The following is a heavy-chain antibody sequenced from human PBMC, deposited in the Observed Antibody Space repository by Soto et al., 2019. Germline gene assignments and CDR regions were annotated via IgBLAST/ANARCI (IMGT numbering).Heavy chain of an antibody. V-gene: IGHV1-69*04. CDR2: IIPILGIA. J-gene: IGHJ3*02. CDR1: GYTFTSYD. Sequence: SVKVSCKASGYTFTSYDINWVRQAPGQGLEWMGRIIPILGIADYAQKFQGRVTITADKSTSTAYMELSSLRSEDTAVYYCARVYYYDSSGYLHDAFDIWGQGTMVTVSS. D-gene: IGHD3-22*01. CDR3: ARVYYYDSSGYLHDAFDI.